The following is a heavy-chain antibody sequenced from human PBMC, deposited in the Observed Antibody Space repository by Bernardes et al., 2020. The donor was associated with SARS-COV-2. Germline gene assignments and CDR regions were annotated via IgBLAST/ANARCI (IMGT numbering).Heavy chain of an antibody. V-gene: IGHV4-34*01. D-gene: IGHD2-2*01. CDR2: ISHSGST. CDR1: GGSFSGYY. Sequence: SETLSLTCAVYGGSFSGYYWSWIRQPPGKGLEWIGEISHSGSTNYNPSLKSRVTISVDTSKNQFSLKLSSVTAADTAVYYCARELRVVVPAALGFGYYYYYGMDVWGQGTTVTVSS. CDR3: ARELRVVVPAALGFGYYYYYGMDV. J-gene: IGHJ6*02.